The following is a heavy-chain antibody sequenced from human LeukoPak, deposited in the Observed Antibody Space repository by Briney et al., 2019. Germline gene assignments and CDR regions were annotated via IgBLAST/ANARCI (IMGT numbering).Heavy chain of an antibody. CDR3: VQVRLAGLFDP. CDR2: IHYSGST. V-gene: IGHV4-59*02. CDR1: GASVSAYY. J-gene: IGHJ5*02. Sequence: SETLSLTCTVSGASVSAYYWTWIRQPPGKRLEWLRYIHYSGSTNYNPSLNSRVTMSLDASKNQFSLKLSSVSAADTAVYYCVQVRLAGLFDPWGQGTLVTVSS. D-gene: IGHD3-3*02.